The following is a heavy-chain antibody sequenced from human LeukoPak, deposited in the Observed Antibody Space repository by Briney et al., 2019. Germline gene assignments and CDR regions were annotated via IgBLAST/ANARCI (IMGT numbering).Heavy chain of an antibody. D-gene: IGHD1-1*01. Sequence: GGSLRLSCAASGFTFSSYAMSWVRQAPGKGLEWVSAISGSGGSTYYADSVKGRFTISRDNSKNTLYLQMNSLRAEGTAVYYCARGWNGDYFDYWGQGTLVTVSS. CDR1: GFTFSSYA. V-gene: IGHV3-23*01. CDR2: ISGSGGST. CDR3: ARGWNGDYFDY. J-gene: IGHJ4*02.